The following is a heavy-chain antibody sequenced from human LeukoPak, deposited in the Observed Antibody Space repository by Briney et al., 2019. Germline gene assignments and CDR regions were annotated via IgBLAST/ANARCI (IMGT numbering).Heavy chain of an antibody. Sequence: GGSLRLSCAASGFTFSSYAMSWVRQAPGKGLEWVSAISGSGGSTYYADSVKGRFTISRDNSENTLYLQTNSLRAEDTAVHYCAKVLGMIVVTDAFDIWGQGTMVTVSS. D-gene: IGHD3-22*01. CDR3: AKVLGMIVVTDAFDI. J-gene: IGHJ3*02. V-gene: IGHV3-23*01. CDR2: ISGSGGST. CDR1: GFTFSSYA.